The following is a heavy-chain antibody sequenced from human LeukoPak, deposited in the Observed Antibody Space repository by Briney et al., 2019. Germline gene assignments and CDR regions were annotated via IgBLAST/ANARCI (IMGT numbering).Heavy chain of an antibody. V-gene: IGHV3-9*01. CDR2: ISWNSGSI. Sequence: LPGSSLRLSCAASGFTFDDYAMHWVRQAPGKGLEWVSVISWNSGSIGYADSVKGRFTISRDNAKNSLYLQMNSLRAEDTALYYCAKAYHYYGSGSYSPVDYWGQGTLVTVSS. J-gene: IGHJ4*02. CDR3: AKAYHYYGSGSYSPVDY. D-gene: IGHD3-10*01. CDR1: GFTFDDYA.